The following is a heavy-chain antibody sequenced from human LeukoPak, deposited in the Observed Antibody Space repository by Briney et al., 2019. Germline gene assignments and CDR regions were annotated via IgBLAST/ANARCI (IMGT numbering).Heavy chain of an antibody. V-gene: IGHV1-8*01. CDR3: ARIAAAGNRRLNY. CDR1: GYTFTSYD. J-gene: IGHJ4*02. Sequence: GASVTASCKASGYTFTSYDINWVRQAPGQGLEWMGWMNPNSGNTGYAQKFQGRITMTRNTSISTAYMELSSLTSEDTAVYYCARIAAAGNRRLNYWGQGTLITVSS. D-gene: IGHD6-13*01. CDR2: MNPNSGNT.